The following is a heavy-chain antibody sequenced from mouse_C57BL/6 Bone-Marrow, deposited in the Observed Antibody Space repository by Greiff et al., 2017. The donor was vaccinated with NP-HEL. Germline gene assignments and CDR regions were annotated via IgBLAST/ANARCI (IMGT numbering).Heavy chain of an antibody. V-gene: IGHV1-82*01. CDR2: IYPGDGDT. J-gene: IGHJ2*01. D-gene: IGHD2-10*02. CDR1: GYAFSNSW. CDR3: ARSPRTFDY. Sequence: QVQLKQSGPELVKPGASVKISCKASGYAFSNSWMNWVKQRPGKGLEWIGRIYPGDGDTNYNGKFKGKATLTADKSSSTAYMQLSSLTSEDSAVYFCARSPRTFDYWGQGTTLTVSS.